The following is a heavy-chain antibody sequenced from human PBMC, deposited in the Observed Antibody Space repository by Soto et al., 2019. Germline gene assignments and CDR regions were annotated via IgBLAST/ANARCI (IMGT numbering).Heavy chain of an antibody. Sequence: EVQLVESGGGLVQTGESLRLSCEASGFTFSSYSMNWVRQAPGKGLEWVSYISFSSSSIYYADSVKGRFTISRDNAKNSLYLQMDSLRDEDTAVYYCARGVGYSSSWYDFWGQGTLVTVSS. CDR2: ISFSSSSI. V-gene: IGHV3-48*02. D-gene: IGHD6-13*01. CDR1: GFTFSSYS. J-gene: IGHJ5*01. CDR3: ARGVGYSSSWYDF.